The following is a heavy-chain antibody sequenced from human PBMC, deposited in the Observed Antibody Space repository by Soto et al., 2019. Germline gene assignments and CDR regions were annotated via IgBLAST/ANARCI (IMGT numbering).Heavy chain of an antibody. CDR2: IYHSGAT. J-gene: IGHJ5*01. V-gene: IGHV4-4*02. Sequence: QVQLQESGPGLVKPSGTLSLTCAVSGDSMNNNNWWSWVRQSPRKGLEWIAEIYHSGATNYNPSLQSRVTISIDKSEKQFSLMLNSVTAADTAVYYCARAGLGLAFDSWGQGALVTVSS. CDR3: ARAGLGLAFDS. CDR1: GDSMNNNNW. D-gene: IGHD6-19*01.